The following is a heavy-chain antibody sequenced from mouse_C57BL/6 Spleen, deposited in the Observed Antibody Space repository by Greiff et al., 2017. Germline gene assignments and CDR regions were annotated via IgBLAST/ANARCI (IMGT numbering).Heavy chain of an antibody. D-gene: IGHD2-5*01. CDR1: GYTFTSYW. V-gene: IGHV1-55*01. J-gene: IGHJ3*01. CDR3: ASGSNYS. CDR2: IYPGSGST. Sequence: QVHVQQPGAELVKPGASVKMSCKASGYTFTSYWLTWVKQRPGQGLEWIGDIYPGSGSTNYNEKFKSKATLTVDTSSSTAYMQLSSLTSEDSTVYYCASGSNYSWGQGTLVTVSA.